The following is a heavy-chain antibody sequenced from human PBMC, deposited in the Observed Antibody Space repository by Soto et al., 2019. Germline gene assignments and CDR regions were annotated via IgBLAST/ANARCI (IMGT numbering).Heavy chain of an antibody. V-gene: IGHV3-30*18. CDR2: ISYDGSNK. CDR1: GFTFSSYG. Sequence: QVQLVESGGGVVQPGRSLRLSCAASGFTFSSYGMHWVRQAPGKGLEWVAVISYDGSNKYYPDSVKGRFTISRDNSKNTLYLQMNSLRAEDTAVYYCAKGDIVVVVAATPYYYYYGMDVWGQGTTVTVSS. D-gene: IGHD2-15*01. CDR3: AKGDIVVVVAATPYYYYYGMDV. J-gene: IGHJ6*02.